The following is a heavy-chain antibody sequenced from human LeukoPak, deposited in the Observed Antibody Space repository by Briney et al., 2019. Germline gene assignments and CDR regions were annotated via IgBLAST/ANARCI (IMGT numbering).Heavy chain of an antibody. CDR3: ARGRITMVRGVNSLWFDP. CDR1: GYTFTGYY. V-gene: IGHV1-2*04. Sequence: ASVKVSCKASGYTFTGYYMHWVRQAPGQGLEWMGWINPNSGGTNYAQKFRGWVTMTRDTSISTAYMEPSRLRSDDTAVYHCARGRITMVRGVNSLWFDPWGQGTLVTVSS. D-gene: IGHD3-10*01. J-gene: IGHJ5*02. CDR2: INPNSGGT.